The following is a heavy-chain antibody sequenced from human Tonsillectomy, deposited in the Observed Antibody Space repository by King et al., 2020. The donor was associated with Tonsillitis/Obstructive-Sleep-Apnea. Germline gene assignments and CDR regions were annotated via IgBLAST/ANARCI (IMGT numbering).Heavy chain of an antibody. CDR3: ARDTGTYYGD. V-gene: IGHV1-18*01. Sequence: VQLVESGAEVKKPGASVKVSCKASGYTFTSYGISWVRQAPGQGLEWMGWISGYNGNTNYAQNFQGRVTMTTDTSTSTVHMELRSLRSDDTAVYFCARDTGTYYGDWGQGTLLTVSS. J-gene: IGHJ4*02. CDR1: GYTFTSYG. CDR2: ISGYNGNT. D-gene: IGHD1-26*01.